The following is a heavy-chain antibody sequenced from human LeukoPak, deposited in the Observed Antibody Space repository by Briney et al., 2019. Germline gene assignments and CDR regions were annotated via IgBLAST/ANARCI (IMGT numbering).Heavy chain of an antibody. D-gene: IGHD3-9*01. CDR3: AKNYDILTGYYGMDV. V-gene: IGHV3-23*01. J-gene: IGHJ6*02. CDR2: ISGSGGST. CDR1: GFTFSSYA. Sequence: GGSLRLSCAASGFTFSSYAMSWVRQAPGKGLEWVSAISGSGGSTYYADSVKGRFTISRDNSKNTLYLQMSSLRAEDTAVYYCAKNYDILTGYYGMDVWGQGTTVTVSS.